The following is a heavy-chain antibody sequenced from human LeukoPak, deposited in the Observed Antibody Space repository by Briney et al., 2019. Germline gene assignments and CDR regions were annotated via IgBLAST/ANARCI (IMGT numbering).Heavy chain of an antibody. Sequence: GASVKVSCEVSGGSFSDYTITWVRQAPGQGLEWIGRVIPILGIVNYAQDFQGRVTITADKSTRTHYMELSSLRSDDTAVYYCARGREWFGPWGQGTLVTVSS. CDR1: GGSFSDYT. J-gene: IGHJ5*02. V-gene: IGHV1-69*02. CDR2: VIPILGIV. D-gene: IGHD1-26*01. CDR3: ARGREWFGP.